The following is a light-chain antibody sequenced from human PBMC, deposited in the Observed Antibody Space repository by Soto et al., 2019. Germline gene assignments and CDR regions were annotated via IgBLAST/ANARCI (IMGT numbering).Light chain of an antibody. V-gene: IGLV2-14*01. CDR2: DVS. CDR1: SSDVGTYNY. J-gene: IGLJ2*01. CDR3: SSHTGSTVV. Sequence: QSVLTQPASVSGSPGQSITISCTGTSSDVGTYNYVSWYQQHPGKAPKLMIYDVSNRPSGVSNRFSGSKSGNTASLTISGLQAEDEADYYCSSHTGSTVVFGGGTKLTV.